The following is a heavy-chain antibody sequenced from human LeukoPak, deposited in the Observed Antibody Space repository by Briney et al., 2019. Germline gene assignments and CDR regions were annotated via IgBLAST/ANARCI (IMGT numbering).Heavy chain of an antibody. J-gene: IGHJ6*03. CDR2: INPYSGGT. D-gene: IGHD3-10*01. CDR3: ARGSDYYTPSGAHYYYMDV. CDR1: GYTFTSYD. V-gene: IGHV1-2*02. Sequence: ASVKVSCKASGYTFTSYDINWVRQAPGQGLEWMGWINPYSGGTNYAQKFQGRVTMTRDTSISTAYMELSRLRSDDTAVYYCARGSDYYTPSGAHYYYMDVWGKGTTVTVSS.